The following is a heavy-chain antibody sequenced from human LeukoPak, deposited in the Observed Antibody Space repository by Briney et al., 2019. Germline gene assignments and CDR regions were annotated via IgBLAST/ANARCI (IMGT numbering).Heavy chain of an antibody. D-gene: IGHD5-18*01. CDR2: IYYSGST. CDR3: ARIVVDTAMAQLGMDV. J-gene: IGHJ6*02. V-gene: IGHV4-31*03. CDR1: GGSISSGGYY. Sequence: PSETLSLTCPVSGGSISSGGYYWSWIRQHPGKGLEWIGYIYYSGSTYYNPSLKSRVTISVDTSKNQFSVKLSSVTAADTAVYYCARIVVDTAMAQLGMDVWGQGTTVTVSS.